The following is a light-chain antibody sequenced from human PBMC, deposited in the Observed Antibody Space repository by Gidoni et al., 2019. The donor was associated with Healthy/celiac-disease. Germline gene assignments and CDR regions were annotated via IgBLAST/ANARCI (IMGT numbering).Light chain of an antibody. CDR3: RQSYSTLWT. V-gene: IGKV1-39*01. CDR2: AAS. CDR1: QSISSY. Sequence: DIQMTQSTSSLSASVGDRVTITCRASQSISSYLKWYQQKPGKAPKLLIYAASSLQSGVPSRFSGSGSWTDFTLTISSLQPEDFATYYCRQSYSTLWTFXHXTKVEIK. J-gene: IGKJ1*01.